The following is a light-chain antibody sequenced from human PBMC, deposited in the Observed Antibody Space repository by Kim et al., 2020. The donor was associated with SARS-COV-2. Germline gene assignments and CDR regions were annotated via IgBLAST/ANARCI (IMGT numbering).Light chain of an antibody. CDR1: QDITNY. V-gene: IGKV1-33*01. J-gene: IGKJ2*01. Sequence: DIQMTQSPSSLSASVGDRVTITCQASQDITNYLNWYQKKPGKAPNLLIYHASNLETGVPSRFGGSGSGRDFTFTISSLQPEDIATYYCHQYDNVPHTFGQGTKLEIK. CDR2: HAS. CDR3: HQYDNVPHT.